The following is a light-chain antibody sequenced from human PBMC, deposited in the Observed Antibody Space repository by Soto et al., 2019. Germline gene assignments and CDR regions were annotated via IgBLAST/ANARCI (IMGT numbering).Light chain of an antibody. CDR3: QQSYSTLQT. CDR2: AAS. V-gene: IGKV1-39*01. J-gene: IGKJ1*01. CDR1: QSISTY. Sequence: DIQMTQSPSSLSASVGDRVTITCRASQSISTYLNWYQQKPGKAPKLLIYAASNLQSGVPSRFSGSRSGTDFTLTISSLQPEDFVIYYCQQSYSTLQTYGQGTKVEIK.